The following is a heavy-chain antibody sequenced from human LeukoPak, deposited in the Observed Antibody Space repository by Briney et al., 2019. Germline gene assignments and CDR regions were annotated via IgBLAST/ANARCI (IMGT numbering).Heavy chain of an antibody. V-gene: IGHV1-46*01. Sequence: ASVKVSCKASGYTFTSYYMHWVRQAPGQGLEWMGIINPSGGSTSYAQKFQGRVTMTRDTSTSTVYMELSNLRSEDTAVYYCAREAQDYGGNRYFDYWGQGTLVTVSS. J-gene: IGHJ4*02. CDR2: INPSGGST. D-gene: IGHD4-23*01. CDR1: GYTFTSYY. CDR3: AREAQDYGGNRYFDY.